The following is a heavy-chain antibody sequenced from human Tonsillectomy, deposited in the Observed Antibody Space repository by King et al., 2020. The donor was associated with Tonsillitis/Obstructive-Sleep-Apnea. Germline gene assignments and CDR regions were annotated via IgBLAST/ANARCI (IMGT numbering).Heavy chain of an antibody. CDR3: ARASFDY. V-gene: IGHV4-4*02. Sequence: QLQESGPGLLKPSGTLSLTCAVSGGSVSRSNWWSWVRQPPGRGLDWVGEIYHSGSTNYNPSLTSRVTISVDKSKNQFSLKLSSVTAADTAVYYCARASFDYWGQGTLVTVSS. CDR2: IYHSGST. J-gene: IGHJ4*02. CDR1: GGSVSRSNW.